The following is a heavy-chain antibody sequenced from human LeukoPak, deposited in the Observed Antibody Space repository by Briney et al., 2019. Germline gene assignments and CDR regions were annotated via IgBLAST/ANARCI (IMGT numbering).Heavy chain of an antibody. Sequence: PGGSLRLSCAASGFTFSSYAMSWVRQAPGKGLEWVSAISGSGGSTYYADSVKGRFTISRDNSKNTLYLQMNSLRAEDTAVYYCARRYNWNYGYFDYWGQGTLVTVSS. CDR2: ISGSGGST. D-gene: IGHD1-7*01. CDR1: GFTFSSYA. CDR3: ARRYNWNYGYFDY. J-gene: IGHJ4*02. V-gene: IGHV3-23*01.